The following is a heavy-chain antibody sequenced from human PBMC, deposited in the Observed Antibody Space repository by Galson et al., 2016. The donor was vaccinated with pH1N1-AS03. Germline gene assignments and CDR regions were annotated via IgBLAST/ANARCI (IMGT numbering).Heavy chain of an antibody. CDR2: ITSRGST. D-gene: IGHD4-17*01. J-gene: IGHJ4*02. CDR3: AKDPIQYGDYVWYFDY. Sequence: SLRLSCAASGFIFSNYAMSWVRQAPGKGLEWVSAITSRGSTYYADSVKGRFTISRDNSKNTLYLQMNSLRAEDTAVYYCAKDPIQYGDYVWYFDYWGQGNLVTVSS. V-gene: IGHV3-23*01. CDR1: GFIFSNYA.